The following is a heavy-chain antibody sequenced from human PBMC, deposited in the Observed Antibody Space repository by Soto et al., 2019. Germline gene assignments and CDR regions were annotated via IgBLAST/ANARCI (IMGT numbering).Heavy chain of an antibody. J-gene: IGHJ4*02. V-gene: IGHV1-3*01. CDR2: INAGNGNK. D-gene: IGHD5-12*01. CDR3: ARGVPTIPDY. Sequence: QVQLVQSGAEVKKPGASVKVSCKASGYTFTSYAMHWVRQAPGQRLEWMGWINAGNGNKKYSQKFQGRVTITRDTSASTAYMELSSLRSEDTAVYYCARGVPTIPDYWGQGTLVTVSS. CDR1: GYTFTSYA.